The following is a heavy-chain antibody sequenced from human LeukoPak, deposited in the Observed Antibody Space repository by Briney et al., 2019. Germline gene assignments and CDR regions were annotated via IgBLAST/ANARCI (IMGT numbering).Heavy chain of an antibody. CDR3: ARQVGYCSSTSCYTGGYFDY. D-gene: IGHD2-2*02. CDR1: GYSISSCYY. Sequence: SETLSLTCAVSGYSISSCYYWGWIRQPPGKGLEWIGSIYHSWSTYYNPSLKSRVTISRDKAKNQFSLKLSSVTGADTAVYYCARQVGYCSSTSCYTGGYFDYWGQGTLVTVSS. V-gene: IGHV4-38-2*01. CDR2: IYHSWST. J-gene: IGHJ4*02.